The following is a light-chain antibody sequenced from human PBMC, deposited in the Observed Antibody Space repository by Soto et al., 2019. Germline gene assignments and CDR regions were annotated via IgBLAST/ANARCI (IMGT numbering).Light chain of an antibody. CDR1: QNVNNNY. Sequence: EIVLTQSPGTLSLSPGERATLSCRASQNVNNNYLAWYQQKPGQAPRLLIYGASRRATDIPDRFRGSGSGTDFTLTISRLEPEDSAVYSCQHYGSAPLTFGGGTTVEIK. CDR3: QHYGSAPLT. CDR2: GAS. J-gene: IGKJ4*01. V-gene: IGKV3-20*01.